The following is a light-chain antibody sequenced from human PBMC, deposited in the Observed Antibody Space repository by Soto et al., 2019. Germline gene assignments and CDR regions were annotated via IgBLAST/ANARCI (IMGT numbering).Light chain of an antibody. J-gene: IGLJ2*01. CDR2: YDR. CDR3: QLWDGGSGHRV. Sequence: SYVLTQPPSVSVAPGKAARITCGGNNIGSKSVHWYQQKPGQAPLLVIYYDRDRPSGIPERCSGSNSGNTATLTISRVEAGDEADYYCQLWDGGSGHRVFGGGTKLTVL. CDR1: NIGSKS. V-gene: IGLV3-21*04.